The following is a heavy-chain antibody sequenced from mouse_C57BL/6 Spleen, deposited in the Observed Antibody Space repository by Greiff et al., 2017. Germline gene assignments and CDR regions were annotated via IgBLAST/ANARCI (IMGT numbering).Heavy chain of an antibody. V-gene: IGHV5-4*03. D-gene: IGHD1-1*01. J-gene: IGHJ1*03. CDR3: ARGATVELRWYFAV. Sequence: EVKLEEPGGGLVKPGASLKLSCAASGFTFSSYAMSWVRQTPEKRLEWVATISDGGSYTYYPDNVKGSFTISRDNAKNNLYLQMSHLKSEDTAMYYCARGATVELRWYFAVWGTGTTVTVSS. CDR2: ISDGGSYT. CDR1: GFTFSSYA.